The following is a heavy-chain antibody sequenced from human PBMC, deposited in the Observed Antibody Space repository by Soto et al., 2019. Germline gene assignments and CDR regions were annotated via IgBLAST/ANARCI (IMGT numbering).Heavy chain of an antibody. CDR3: AKVRTDYSNKGYFDY. CDR1: GFTFSTYA. Sequence: GGSLRLSCAASGFTFSTYAMSWVRQAPGKGLEWVSTISGSGNSTYYADSVKGRFTISRDNSKNTLYLQMNSLRAEDTALYYCAKVRTDYSNKGYFDYWGQGTLVTVSS. D-gene: IGHD4-4*01. V-gene: IGHV3-23*01. J-gene: IGHJ4*02. CDR2: ISGSGNST.